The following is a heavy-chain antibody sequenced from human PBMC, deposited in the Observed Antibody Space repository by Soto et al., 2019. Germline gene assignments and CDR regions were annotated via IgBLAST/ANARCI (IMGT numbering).Heavy chain of an antibody. CDR2: INHSGST. J-gene: IGHJ4*02. CDR3: ARGRGGGAAAGYYFDY. D-gene: IGHD6-13*01. V-gene: IGHV4-34*01. Sequence: SETLSLTCAVYGGSFSGYYWSWIRQPPGKGLEWIGEINHSGSTNYNPSLKSRVTISVDTSKNQFSLKLSSVTAADTAVYYCARGRGGGAAAGYYFDYWGQGTLVNVSS. CDR1: GGSFSGYY.